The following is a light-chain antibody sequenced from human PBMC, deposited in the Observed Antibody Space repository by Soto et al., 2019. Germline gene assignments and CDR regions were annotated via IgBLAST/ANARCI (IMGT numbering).Light chain of an antibody. Sequence: QSVLTQPPSVSVATGQKVSISCSGTSSNLGKNSVSWYQRLPGTAPRLLIYDNNKRPSGIPDRFSGSKSATSATLGITGLQTGDEADYYCGTWDDSLSAGVFGGGTKVTVL. CDR1: SSNLGKNS. J-gene: IGLJ2*01. V-gene: IGLV1-51*01. CDR2: DNN. CDR3: GTWDDSLSAGV.